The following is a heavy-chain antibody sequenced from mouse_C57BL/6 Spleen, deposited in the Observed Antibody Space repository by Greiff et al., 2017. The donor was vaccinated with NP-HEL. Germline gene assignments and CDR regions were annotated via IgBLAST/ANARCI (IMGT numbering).Heavy chain of an antibody. V-gene: IGHV1-82*01. J-gene: IGHJ1*03. CDR1: GYAFSSSW. Sequence: QVQLQQSGPELVKPGASVKISCKASGYAFSSSWMNWVKQRPGKGLEWIGRIYPGNGDTNYNGKFKGKATLTADKSSSTAYMQLSSLTSEDSAVYFCARGPNFYGSPSYWYFDVWGTGTTVTVSS. CDR3: ARGPNFYGSPSYWYFDV. CDR2: IYPGNGDT. D-gene: IGHD1-1*01.